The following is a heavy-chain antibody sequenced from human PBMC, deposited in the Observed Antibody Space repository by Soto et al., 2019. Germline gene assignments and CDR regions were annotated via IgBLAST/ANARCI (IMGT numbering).Heavy chain of an antibody. J-gene: IGHJ4*02. Sequence: QVQLQESGPGLVKPSQTLSLTCTVSGGSISSGDYYWSWIRQPPGRGLEWIGYIYYSGSTYYNPSPKSRVTILLDTPKRRSSLMRSAVTAGDPAVYSCASNSYGQLFYVRWGQATPVTVSS. CDR2: IYYSGST. V-gene: IGHV4-30-4*01. D-gene: IGHD5-18*01. CDR1: GGSISSGDYY. CDR3: ASNSYGQLFYVR.